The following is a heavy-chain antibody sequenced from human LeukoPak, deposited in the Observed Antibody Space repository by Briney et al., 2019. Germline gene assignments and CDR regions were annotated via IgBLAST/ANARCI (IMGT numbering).Heavy chain of an antibody. CDR3: ARYFDAFDI. CDR1: GGSFSGYY. J-gene: IGHJ3*02. Sequence: PSETLSLTCAVYGGSFSGYYWSWIRQPPGKGLEWIGYIYYSGSTNYNPSLKSRVTISVDTSKNQFSLKLSSVTAADTAVYYCARYFDAFDIWGQGTMVTVSS. CDR2: IYYSGST. D-gene: IGHD3-10*01. V-gene: IGHV4-59*01.